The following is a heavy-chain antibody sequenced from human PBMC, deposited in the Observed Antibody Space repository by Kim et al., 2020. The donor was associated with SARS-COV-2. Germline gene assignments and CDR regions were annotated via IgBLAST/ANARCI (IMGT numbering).Heavy chain of an antibody. V-gene: IGHV3-21*01. Sequence: VKGRFTSSRDNAKNSLYLQMNSLRAEDTAVYYCARDARDIVVVPAAIFDYWGQGTLVTVSS. D-gene: IGHD2-2*02. J-gene: IGHJ4*02. CDR3: ARDARDIVVVPAAIFDY.